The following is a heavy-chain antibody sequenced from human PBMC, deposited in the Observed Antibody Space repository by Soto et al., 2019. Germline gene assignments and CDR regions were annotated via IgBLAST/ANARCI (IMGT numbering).Heavy chain of an antibody. CDR1: GYTFTSYV. J-gene: IGHJ6*02. CDR2: ISAYNGNT. V-gene: IGHV1-18*01. CDR3: ARVVATVAGPYGMDV. Sequence: ASVKVSCKASGYTFTSYVISWARQAPGQGLEWMGWISAYNGNTNFAQKLQGRVTMTTDTSTSIAYMELRSLRSDDTAVYYCARVVATVAGPYGMDVWGQGTTVTVSS. D-gene: IGHD6-19*01.